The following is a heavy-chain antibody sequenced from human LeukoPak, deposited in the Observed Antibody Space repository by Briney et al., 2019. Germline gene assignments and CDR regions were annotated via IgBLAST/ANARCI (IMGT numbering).Heavy chain of an antibody. CDR3: ARDFPVFQGSGWPLGADY. CDR1: GFTFSSYS. V-gene: IGHV3-21*01. CDR2: ISSSSSYI. J-gene: IGHJ4*02. Sequence: PGGSLRLSCAASGFTFSSYSMNWVRQAPGKGLEWVSSISSSSSYIYYADSVKGRFTISRDNAKNSLYLQMNSLRAEDTAVYYCARDFPVFQGSGWPLGADYWGQGTLVTVSS. D-gene: IGHD6-19*01.